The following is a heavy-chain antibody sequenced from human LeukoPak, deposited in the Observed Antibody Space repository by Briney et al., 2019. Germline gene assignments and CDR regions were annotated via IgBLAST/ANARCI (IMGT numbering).Heavy chain of an antibody. D-gene: IGHD3-22*01. CDR3: AGAVDYYDSSGYYRPFDY. Sequence: SETLSLTCTVSGGSISSSSYYWSWIRQPPGKGLEWIGYIYYSGSTNYNPSLKSRVTISVDTSKNQFSLKLSSVTAADTAVYYCAGAVDYYDSSGYYRPFDYWGQGTLVTVSS. V-gene: IGHV4-61*01. CDR1: GGSISSSSYY. CDR2: IYYSGST. J-gene: IGHJ4*02.